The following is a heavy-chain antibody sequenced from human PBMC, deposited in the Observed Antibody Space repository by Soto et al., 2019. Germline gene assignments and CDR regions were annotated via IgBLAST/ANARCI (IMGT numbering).Heavy chain of an antibody. CDR3: AKGGPRITDRFDY. D-gene: IGHD3-16*01. CDR2: INPNSGDT. J-gene: IGHJ4*02. Sequence: QVQLVQSGAEVKKPGASVRVSCRASTYTFTGYYIHWVRHAPGHGLEGMGWINPNSGDTSYAQKFLGSVTMTTETTISPAYVELSSMTSDDTAIYYCAKGGPRITDRFDYWGQGPLVTVSS. CDR1: TYTFTGYY. V-gene: IGHV1-2*02.